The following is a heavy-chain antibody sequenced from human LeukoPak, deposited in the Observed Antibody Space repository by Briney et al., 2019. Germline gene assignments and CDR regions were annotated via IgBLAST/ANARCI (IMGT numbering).Heavy chain of an antibody. J-gene: IGHJ4*02. Sequence: RPSETLSLTCTVSGGSISSYYWSWIRQPPGKGLEWIGYVYYSGSTNYNPSLKSRVTISVDTSKNQFSLKLSSVTAADTAVYYCAATPGGYSYVFDYWGQGTLVTVSS. V-gene: IGHV4-59*01. D-gene: IGHD5-18*01. CDR1: GGSISSYY. CDR2: VYYSGST. CDR3: AATPGGYSYVFDY.